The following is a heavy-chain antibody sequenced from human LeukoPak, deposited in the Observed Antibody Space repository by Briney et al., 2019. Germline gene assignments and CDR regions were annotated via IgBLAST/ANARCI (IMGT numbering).Heavy chain of an antibody. CDR1: GFTFSSYA. V-gene: IGHV3-30*18. CDR2: ISSDGTDK. J-gene: IGHJ5*02. CDR3: AKDRRQWLVLGWFDP. Sequence: GGSLRLSCAASGFTFSSYAMHWVRQAPGKGLEWVTVISSDGTDKYYADSVKGRLTISRDNSKNTLYLHMNSLRTEDTAVYYCAKDRRQWLVLGWFDPWGQGTLVTVSS. D-gene: IGHD6-19*01.